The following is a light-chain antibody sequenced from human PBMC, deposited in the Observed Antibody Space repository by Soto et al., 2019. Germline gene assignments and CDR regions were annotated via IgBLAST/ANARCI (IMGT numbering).Light chain of an antibody. V-gene: IGKV1-5*03. J-gene: IGKJ1*01. CDR1: QSISSW. CDR2: KAS. CDR3: QQYYTFPWT. Sequence: DIQMTQSPSTLSASVGDRVTITCRASQSISSWLAWYQQRPGKAPKLLIYKASNLERGVPSRFSGSGSGTELTLTISSLLPDDFATYYCQQYYTFPWTFGPGTKVEIK.